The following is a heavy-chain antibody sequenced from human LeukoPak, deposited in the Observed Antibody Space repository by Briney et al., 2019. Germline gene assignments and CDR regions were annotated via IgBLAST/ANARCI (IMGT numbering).Heavy chain of an antibody. V-gene: IGHV1-69*05. CDR2: IIPIFGTA. Sequence: ASVKVSCKASGGTFSSYAISWVRQAPGQGLEWMGGIIPIFGTANYAQKLQGRVTTTTDTSTSTAYMEVRSLRSDDTAVYYCARGDWLDYWGQGTLVTVSS. CDR1: GGTFSSYA. CDR3: ARGDWLDY. J-gene: IGHJ4*02. D-gene: IGHD3/OR15-3a*01.